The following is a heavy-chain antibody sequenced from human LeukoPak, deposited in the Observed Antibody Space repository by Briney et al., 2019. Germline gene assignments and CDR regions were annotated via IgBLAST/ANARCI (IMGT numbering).Heavy chain of an antibody. Sequence: SVTVSCKASGYTFTSYAISWVRQAPGQGLEWMGGIIPIFGTANYAQKFQGRVTITADESTSTAYMELSSLRSEDTAVYYCAGDLTGYYIEYGMDVWGQGTAVTVSS. CDR1: GYTFTSYA. D-gene: IGHD3-9*01. J-gene: IGHJ6*02. CDR3: AGDLTGYYIEYGMDV. V-gene: IGHV1-69*13. CDR2: IIPIFGTA.